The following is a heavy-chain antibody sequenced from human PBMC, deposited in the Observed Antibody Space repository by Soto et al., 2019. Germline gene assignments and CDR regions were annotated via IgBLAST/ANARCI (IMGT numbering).Heavy chain of an antibody. CDR2: IYYSGST. V-gene: IGHV4-59*08. Sequence: QVQLQESGPGLVKPSETLSLICTVSGGSISGSYWDWIRQPPGRALEWIGYIYYSGSTNYNPSLKSRVTITVDTSKIQTSPKLNSVTDADTAVYFWATKKRGQLDAFDVWGQGTMVTVSS. CDR1: GGSISGSY. J-gene: IGHJ3*01. D-gene: IGHD1-1*01. CDR3: ATKKRGQLDAFDV.